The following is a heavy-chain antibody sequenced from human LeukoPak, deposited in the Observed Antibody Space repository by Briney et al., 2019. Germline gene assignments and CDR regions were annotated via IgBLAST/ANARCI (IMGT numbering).Heavy chain of an antibody. Sequence: GGSLRLSCAASGFTFSSYSMNWVRQAPGKGLEWVSYISSSSSTIYYADSVKGRFTISRDNAKNSLYLQMNSLRAEDTAVYYCASSAVAGAGYWGQGTLVTVSS. CDR3: ASSAVAGAGY. CDR2: ISSSSSTI. D-gene: IGHD6-19*01. CDR1: GFTFSSYS. J-gene: IGHJ4*02. V-gene: IGHV3-48*04.